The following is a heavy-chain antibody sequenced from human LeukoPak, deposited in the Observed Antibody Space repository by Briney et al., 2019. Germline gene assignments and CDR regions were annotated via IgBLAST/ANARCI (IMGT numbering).Heavy chain of an antibody. V-gene: IGHV1-69*04. CDR3: AREVVRYRNAFDI. D-gene: IGHD2-2*01. J-gene: IGHJ3*02. CDR1: GGTFSSYT. Sequence: SVKVSCKASGGTFSSYTISWVRQAPEQGLEWMGRIIPILGIANYAQKFQGRVTITADKSTSTAYMGLSSLRSEDTAVYYCAREVVRYRNAFDIWGQGTMVTVSS. CDR2: IIPILGIA.